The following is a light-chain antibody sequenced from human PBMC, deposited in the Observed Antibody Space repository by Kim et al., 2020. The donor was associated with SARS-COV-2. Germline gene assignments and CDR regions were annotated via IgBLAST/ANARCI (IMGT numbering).Light chain of an antibody. CDR3: HQYAASPLT. Sequence: EIVLTQSPGTLSLSPGERAILACRASESVGKNYLAWYQQKPGQSPRLLMYDASTRATGTPDRFSGSVSGTDFTLTISRLEPEDFAVYHCHQYAASPLTFGGGTKVDSK. CDR1: ESVGKNY. CDR2: DAS. V-gene: IGKV3-20*01. J-gene: IGKJ4*01.